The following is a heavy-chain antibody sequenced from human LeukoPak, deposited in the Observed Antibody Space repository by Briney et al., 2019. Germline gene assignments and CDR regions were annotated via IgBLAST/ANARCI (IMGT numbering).Heavy chain of an antibody. J-gene: IGHJ6*03. D-gene: IGHD3-16*01. CDR3: ARFDYYYMDV. CDR1: GGSFSGYY. V-gene: IGHV4-4*09. CDR2: IYTSGST. Sequence: SETLSLTCAVYGGSFSGYYWSWIRQPPGKGLEWIGYIYTSGSTNYNPSLKSRVTISVDTSKNQFSLKLSSVTAADTAVYYCARFDYYYMDVWGKGTTVTVSS.